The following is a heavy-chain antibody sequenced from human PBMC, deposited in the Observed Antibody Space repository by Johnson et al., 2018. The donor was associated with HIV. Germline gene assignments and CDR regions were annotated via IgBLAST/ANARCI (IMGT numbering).Heavy chain of an antibody. V-gene: IGHV3-11*04. Sequence: QMQLVESGGGLVKAGGSLRLSCAASGFIFSDYYMSWIRQAPGKGLEWVSYISSSGTIIYYVDSVKGRFTISRDNSKNTLHLQMNSLRPEDTAVYYCARNSGKGLVLRCDAFDMWGKGTMVTVSS. CDR3: ARNSGKGLVLRCDAFDM. CDR1: GFIFSDYY. J-gene: IGHJ3*02. CDR2: ISSSGTII. D-gene: IGHD3-16*01.